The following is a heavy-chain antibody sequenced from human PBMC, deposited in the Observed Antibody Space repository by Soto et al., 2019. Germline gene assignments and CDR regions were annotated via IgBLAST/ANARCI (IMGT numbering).Heavy chain of an antibody. V-gene: IGHV3-7*01. J-gene: IGHJ4*02. CDR3: ARARWLQVPFDS. CDR1: GFTLSRYW. D-gene: IGHD5-12*01. Sequence: LRLSCAASGFTLSRYWMIWVRQAPGKGLEWVANIKEDGSEKNYVDSVKGRFTISRDNAKNSLYLQMNSLRAEDTALYYCARARWLQVPFDSWGQGTLVTVSS. CDR2: IKEDGSEK.